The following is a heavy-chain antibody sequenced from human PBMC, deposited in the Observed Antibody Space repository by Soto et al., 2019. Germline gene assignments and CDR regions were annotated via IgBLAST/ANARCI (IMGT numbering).Heavy chain of an antibody. Sequence: ASVKVSCKASGYTFTRYGIGWARQAPGQGLEWMGWINTYNGNTNYAQNVQGRVTLTTDTSTSTAYMELRSLKSNDTAIYYCAMVDVYVTPSPQDVWGQGTTVTVSS. CDR3: AMVDVYVTPSPQDV. D-gene: IGHD3-16*01. V-gene: IGHV1-18*01. CDR1: GYTFTRYG. CDR2: INTYNGNT. J-gene: IGHJ6*02.